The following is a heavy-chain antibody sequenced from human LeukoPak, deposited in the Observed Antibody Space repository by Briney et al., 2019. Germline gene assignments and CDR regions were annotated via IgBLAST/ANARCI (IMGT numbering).Heavy chain of an antibody. V-gene: IGHV4-59*08. Sequence: SETLSLTCTVSGGSISSYYWTWIRQPPGKGLEWIGYIHYSGSTNYNPSLKNRVTISVDKSKNQFSLKQSSVTAADTAVYYCARLVLGATAYFDYWGQGTPVTVSS. D-gene: IGHD1-26*01. J-gene: IGHJ4*02. CDR1: GGSISSYY. CDR3: ARLVLGATAYFDY. CDR2: IHYSGST.